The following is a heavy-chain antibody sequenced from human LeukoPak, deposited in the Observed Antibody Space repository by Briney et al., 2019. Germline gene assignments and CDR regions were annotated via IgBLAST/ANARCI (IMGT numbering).Heavy chain of an antibody. CDR2: FDPEDGET. CDR1: GYTLTELS. D-gene: IGHD1-1*01. CDR3: ATVPNTWNGLGGDC. J-gene: IGHJ4*02. Sequence: ASVKVSCKVSGYTLTELSMHWVRQAPGKGLEWMGGFDPEDGETIYAQQFQGRVPMPENTSTDTAYSELSSLRSEDPAVYYCATVPNTWNGLGGDCWGQGTLVTVSS. V-gene: IGHV1-24*01.